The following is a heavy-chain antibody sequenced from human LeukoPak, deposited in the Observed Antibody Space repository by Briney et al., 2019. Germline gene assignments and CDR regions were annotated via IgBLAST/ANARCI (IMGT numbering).Heavy chain of an antibody. J-gene: IGHJ4*02. CDR1: GFTIRSFG. V-gene: IGHV3-23*01. CDR3: AKGFSAWSDN. D-gene: IGHD6-19*01. CDR2: IRPGAEA. Sequence: GGSLSLSCAASGFTIRSFGMRWVRQAPGGGVEWVSSIRPGAEAYYADSVKGRFTISRDDSTNIVSLEMKSLRAEDMALYYCAKGFSAWSDNWGQGTLVTVSS.